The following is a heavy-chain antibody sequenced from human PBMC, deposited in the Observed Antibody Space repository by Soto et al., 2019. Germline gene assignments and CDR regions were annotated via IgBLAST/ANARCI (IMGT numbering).Heavy chain of an antibody. D-gene: IGHD4-17*01. V-gene: IGHV4-31*03. CDR2: IYYSGST. Sequence: QVQLQESGPGLVKPSQTLSLTYTVSGGSISSGGYYWSWIRQHPGKGLEWIGYIYYSGSTYYNPSLKSRVTISVDTSKNQFSLKLSSVTAADTAVYYCARDRSYGDFTALDYWGQGTLVTVSS. CDR1: GGSISSGGYY. J-gene: IGHJ4*02. CDR3: ARDRSYGDFTALDY.